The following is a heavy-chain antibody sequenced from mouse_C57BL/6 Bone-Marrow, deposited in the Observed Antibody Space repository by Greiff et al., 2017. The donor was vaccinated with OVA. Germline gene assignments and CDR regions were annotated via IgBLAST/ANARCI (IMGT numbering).Heavy chain of an antibody. CDR1: GYAFSSSW. Sequence: QVHVKQSGPELVKPGASVKISCKASGYAFSSSWMNWVKQRPGKGLEWIGRIYPGDGDTNYNGKFKGKATLTADKSSSTAYMQLSSLTSEDSAVYFCATGSLGYFDVWGTGTTVTVSS. D-gene: IGHD3-2*02. J-gene: IGHJ1*03. CDR2: IYPGDGDT. V-gene: IGHV1-82*01. CDR3: ATGSLGYFDV.